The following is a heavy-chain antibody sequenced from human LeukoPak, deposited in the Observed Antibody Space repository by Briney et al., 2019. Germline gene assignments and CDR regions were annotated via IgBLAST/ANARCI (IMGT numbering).Heavy chain of an antibody. V-gene: IGHV3-11*06. Sequence: AGSLRLSCAASRFPFSDYYLHWIHQATGKGPKWLSYISNSGTYTNYADSVKARFTISRDNAKNSLYLQVNSLRAEDTAVYYCATGAVVTSIPFDSWGQGTLVTVSS. CDR3: ATGAVVTSIPFDS. CDR2: ISNSGTYT. J-gene: IGHJ4*02. CDR1: RFPFSDYY. D-gene: IGHD2-21*02.